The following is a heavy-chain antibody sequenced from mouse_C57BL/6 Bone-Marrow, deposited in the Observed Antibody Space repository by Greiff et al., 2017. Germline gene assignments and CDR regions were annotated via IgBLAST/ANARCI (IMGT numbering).Heavy chain of an antibody. CDR1: GYTFTSYW. CDR2: IYPGSGST. V-gene: IGHV1-55*01. CDR3: ARWQIYYYGSRAFAY. Sequence: QVQLQQPGAELVKPGASVKMSCKASGYTFTSYWITWVKQRPGQGLEWIGDIYPGSGSTNYNEKFKSKATLTVDTSSSTAYMQLRSLPSEDSAVYYCARWQIYYYGSRAFAYWGQGTLVTVSA. D-gene: IGHD1-1*01. J-gene: IGHJ3*01.